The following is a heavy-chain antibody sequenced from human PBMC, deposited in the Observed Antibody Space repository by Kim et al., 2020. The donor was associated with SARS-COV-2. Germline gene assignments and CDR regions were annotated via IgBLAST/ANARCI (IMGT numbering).Heavy chain of an antibody. V-gene: IGHV4-39*02. CDR1: GGSISSSSYY. CDR3: ARDTRPIAAAAYYYYYGMDV. CDR2: IYYSGST. D-gene: IGHD6-13*01. J-gene: IGHJ6*02. Sequence: SETLSLTCTVSGGSISSSSYYWGWIRQPPGKGLEWIGSIYYSGSTYYNPSLKSRVTISVDTSKNQFSLKLSSVTAADTAVYYCARDTRPIAAAAYYYYYGMDVWGQGTTVTVSS.